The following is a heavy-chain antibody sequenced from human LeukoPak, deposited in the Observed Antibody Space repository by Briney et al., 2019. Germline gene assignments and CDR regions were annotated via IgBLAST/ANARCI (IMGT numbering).Heavy chain of an antibody. Sequence: GGSLRLSCAASGFTLSSYAMSWVRQAPGKGLEWVSAISGSGGSTYYADSVKGRFTISRDNPKNTLSLQMNSLRAEDTAVYYCASPSPSGASYYYGMDVWGQGTTVTVSS. J-gene: IGHJ6*02. D-gene: IGHD5-12*01. CDR3: ASPSPSGASYYYGMDV. CDR1: GFTLSSYA. V-gene: IGHV3-23*01. CDR2: ISGSGGST.